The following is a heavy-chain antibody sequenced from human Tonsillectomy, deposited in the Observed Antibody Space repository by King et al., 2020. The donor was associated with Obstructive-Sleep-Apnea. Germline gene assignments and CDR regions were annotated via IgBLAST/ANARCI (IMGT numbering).Heavy chain of an antibody. CDR2: ISSSGSAI. D-gene: IGHD3-10*01. CDR3: AREPNYYGSGSLDY. J-gene: IGHJ4*02. CDR1: GFIFSDYY. Sequence: VQLVESGGGLVKPGGSLRLSCAASGFIFSDYYMSWIRQAPGKGLEWVSYISSSGSAIYYTDSVKGRFTISRDNAKDSLYLQMNSLRVEDTAVYYCAREPNYYGSGSLDYWGQGTLVTVSS. V-gene: IGHV3-11*01.